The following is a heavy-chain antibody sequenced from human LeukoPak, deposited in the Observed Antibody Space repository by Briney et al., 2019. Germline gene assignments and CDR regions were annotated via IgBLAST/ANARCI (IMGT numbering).Heavy chain of an antibody. CDR2: ISSSSSYI. D-gene: IGHD6-19*01. V-gene: IGHV3-21*01. CDR3: XXXXXXXXWLVLGNAFDI. Sequence: GGSLRLSCAASGFTFSSYSMNWVRQAPGKGLEWVSSISSSSSYIYYADSVKGRFTISRDNAKNSLYLQMNSLRAEDTAVYYCXXXXXXXXWLVLGNAFDIWGQGTMVTVSS. CDR1: GFTFSSYS. J-gene: IGHJ3*02.